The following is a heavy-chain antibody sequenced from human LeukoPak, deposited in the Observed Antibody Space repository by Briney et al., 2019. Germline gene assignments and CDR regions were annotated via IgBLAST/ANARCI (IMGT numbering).Heavy chain of an antibody. V-gene: IGHV3-64*01. J-gene: IGHJ6*03. CDR1: GFTFSSYA. D-gene: IGHD3-10*01. CDR3: ASRDGSGSYWYYYYYMDV. CDR2: ISSNGGST. Sequence: GGSLRLSCAASGFTFSSYAMHWVRQAPGKGLEYVSAISSNGGSTYYANSVKGRFTISRDNSKNTLYLQMNSLRAEDTAVYYCASRDGSGSYWYYYYYMDVWGKGTTVTVSS.